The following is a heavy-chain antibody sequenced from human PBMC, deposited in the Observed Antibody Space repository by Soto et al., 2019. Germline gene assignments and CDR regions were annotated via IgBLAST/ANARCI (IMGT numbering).Heavy chain of an antibody. J-gene: IGHJ4*02. CDR2: VSGDASNT. V-gene: IGHV3-30*04. Sequence: GGSLRLSCAASGFTFSSYAMHWVRQAPGKGLEWAATVSGDASNTHYADSVKGRFTISRDNSKSILYLQMESLRVEDTAIYYCARYVRASGEMFDYWGQGTQVTVSS. D-gene: IGHD4-17*01. CDR1: GFTFSSYA. CDR3: ARYVRASGEMFDY.